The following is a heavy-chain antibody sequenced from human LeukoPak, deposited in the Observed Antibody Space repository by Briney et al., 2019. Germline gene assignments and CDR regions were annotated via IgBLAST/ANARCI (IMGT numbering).Heavy chain of an antibody. Sequence: GGSLRLSCAASGFTFSSYAMHWVRQAPGKGLEYVSSISTNGDNTKYADPLKGRFTIFRDNSKNTLYLQMSSLRAEDTALYYCVKDLSGGYSFDNWGQGTLVTVSS. J-gene: IGHJ4*02. D-gene: IGHD1-26*01. CDR3: VKDLSGGYSFDN. CDR2: ISTNGDNT. CDR1: GFTFSSYA. V-gene: IGHV3-64D*09.